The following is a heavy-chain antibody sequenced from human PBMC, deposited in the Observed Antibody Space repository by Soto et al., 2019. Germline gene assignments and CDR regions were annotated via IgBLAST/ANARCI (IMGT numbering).Heavy chain of an antibody. Sequence: GGCLRLSSAASGFPFTSYSMNWVRKAPGKGLEWVSSISSSSSYIYYADSVKGRFTISRDNAKNSLYLEVNSLRAEDTAVYYCARDSLLLWFGEISYGMDVWGQGTTVAVSS. D-gene: IGHD3-10*01. CDR2: ISSSSSYI. CDR3: ARDSLLLWFGEISYGMDV. V-gene: IGHV3-21*01. CDR1: GFPFTSYS. J-gene: IGHJ6*02.